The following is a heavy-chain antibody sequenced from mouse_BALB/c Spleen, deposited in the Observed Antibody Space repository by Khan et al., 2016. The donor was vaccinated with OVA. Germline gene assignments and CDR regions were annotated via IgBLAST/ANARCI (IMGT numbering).Heavy chain of an antibody. J-gene: IGHJ2*01. D-gene: IGHD2-10*02. V-gene: IGHV1-39*01. CDR1: GYSFTGYN. CDR3: TRGYGNYVRYSFDY. CDR2: IDPYYGGA. Sequence: EVELVESGPELEKPGASVKISCKASGYSFTGYNMNWVKQSNGKSLEWIGNIDPYYGGATYNQKFKGKATLTVDKSSSTAYMQIKSLTSEDSAVYYGTRGYGNYVRYSFDYWGQGTTLTVSS.